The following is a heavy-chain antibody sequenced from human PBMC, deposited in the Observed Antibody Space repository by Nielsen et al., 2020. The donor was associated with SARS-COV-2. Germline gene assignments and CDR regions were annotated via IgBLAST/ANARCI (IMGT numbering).Heavy chain of an antibody. J-gene: IGHJ4*02. CDR3: ARWNMAGGPDY. CDR1: GFTFSSYA. V-gene: IGHV3-30*04. CDR2: ISYDGSNK. Sequence: GGSLRLSCAASGFTFSSYAMHWVRQAPGKGLEWVAVISYDGSNKYYADSVKGRFTISRDNSKNTLYLQMNSLRAEDTAVYYCARWNMAGGPDYWGQGTLVTVSS. D-gene: IGHD1/OR15-1a*01.